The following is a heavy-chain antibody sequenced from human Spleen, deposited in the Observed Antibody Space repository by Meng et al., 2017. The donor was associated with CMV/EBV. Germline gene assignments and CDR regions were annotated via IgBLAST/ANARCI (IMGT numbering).Heavy chain of an antibody. CDR1: GITLSNYA. CDR3: AKDLSGSSWSGPIYYYYGMDV. V-gene: IGHV3-23*03. CDR2: VYDDGSST. J-gene: IGHJ6*02. D-gene: IGHD6-13*01. Sequence: GGSLRLSCVASGITLSNYATTWIRQAPGKGLEWVSIVYDDGSSTYYADFAKGRFTISRDDSKNTLYLQMNSLRAEDTAVYYCAKDLSGSSWSGPIYYYYGMDVWGQGTTVTISS.